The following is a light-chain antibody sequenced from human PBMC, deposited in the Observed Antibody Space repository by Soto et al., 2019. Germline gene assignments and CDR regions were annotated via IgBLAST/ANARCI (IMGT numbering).Light chain of an antibody. CDR3: HQSYNLPWT. CDR2: SAS. CDR1: QSMSLF. Sequence: IEMTQSPSSLSASVGDRITITCRASQSMSLFLNWYQQKPGKAPKLLIYSASTLQSGVPSRFSGSGSGPDFTLTIASLQPEDSATYYCHQSYNLPWTFGPGTKVEIK. J-gene: IGKJ1*01. V-gene: IGKV1-39*01.